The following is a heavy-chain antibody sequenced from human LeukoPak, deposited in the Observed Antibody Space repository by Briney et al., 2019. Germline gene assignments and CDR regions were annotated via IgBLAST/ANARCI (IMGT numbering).Heavy chain of an antibody. Sequence: SETPSLTCAVSGGSISSGDYYWSWIRQHPGKGLEWIGYINYSGSAFYNPSLKSRVTISVDTSKNQFSLKLNSVSAADTAVYYCAREHSGHWFDPWGQGTLVTVSS. J-gene: IGHJ5*02. D-gene: IGHD3-3*02. CDR2: INYSGSA. CDR3: AREHSGHWFDP. V-gene: IGHV4-31*11. CDR1: GGSISSGDYY.